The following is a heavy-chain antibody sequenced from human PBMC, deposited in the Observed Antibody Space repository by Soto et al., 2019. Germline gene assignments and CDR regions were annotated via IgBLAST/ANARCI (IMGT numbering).Heavy chain of an antibody. J-gene: IGHJ4*02. V-gene: IGHV4-61*01. CDR1: GGSVSSGSYY. D-gene: IGHD3-3*01. Sequence: PSETLSLTCTVSGGSVSSGSYYWSWIRQPPGKGLEWIGYIYYSGSTNYNPSLKSRVTISVDTSKNQFSLKLSSVTAADTAVYYCARSRRITIFGVVTFFDYWGQGTLVTVSS. CDR3: ARSRRITIFGVVTFFDY. CDR2: IYYSGST.